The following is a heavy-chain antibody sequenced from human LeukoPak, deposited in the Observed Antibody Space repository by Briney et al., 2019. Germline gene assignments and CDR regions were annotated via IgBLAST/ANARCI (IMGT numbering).Heavy chain of an antibody. Sequence: SVTVSCKASGGTFSSYAISWVRQAPGRGLEWMGGIIPIFGTANYAQKFQGRVTITADESTSTAYMELSSLRSEDTAVYYCARGIGYYDSSGYYKYNWFDPWGQGTLVTVSS. CDR1: GGTFSSYA. CDR2: IIPIFGTA. CDR3: ARGIGYYDSSGYYKYNWFDP. J-gene: IGHJ5*02. V-gene: IGHV1-69*01. D-gene: IGHD3-22*01.